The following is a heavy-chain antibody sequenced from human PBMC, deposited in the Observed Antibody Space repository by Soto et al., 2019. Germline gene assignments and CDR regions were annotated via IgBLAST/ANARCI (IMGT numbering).Heavy chain of an antibody. Sequence: EVQLVETGGGLIQPGGSLRLSCAASGFTVSSKYMSWVRQAPGKGLEWVSLIYSGGSTFYADSVKGRFTISRDNSKNTLYLQMNSLRDEDTAVYYCARGYSDSSGYPLWDYWGQGTLLTVSS. V-gene: IGHV3-53*02. CDR3: ARGYSDSSGYPLWDY. D-gene: IGHD3-22*01. CDR2: IYSGGST. J-gene: IGHJ4*02. CDR1: GFTVSSKY.